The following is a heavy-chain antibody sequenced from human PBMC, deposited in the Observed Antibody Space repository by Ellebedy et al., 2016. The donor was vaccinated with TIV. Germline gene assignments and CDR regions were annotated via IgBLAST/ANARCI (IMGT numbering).Heavy chain of an antibody. CDR2: INHSGST. J-gene: IGHJ4*02. CDR3: ARDIGGGNSDY. Sequence: MPSETLSLTCAVYGGSFSGYYWSWIRQPPGKGLEWIGEINHSGSTNYNPSLSSRVTISVDTSKNQFSLKLSSVTAADTAVYYCARDIGGGNSDYWGQGTLVTVSS. V-gene: IGHV4-34*01. CDR1: GGSFSGYY. D-gene: IGHD4-23*01.